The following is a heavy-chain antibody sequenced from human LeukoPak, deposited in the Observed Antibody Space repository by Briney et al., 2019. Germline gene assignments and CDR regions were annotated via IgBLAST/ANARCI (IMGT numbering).Heavy chain of an antibody. CDR3: ASGGVVVVVAATPDLQYYYYHGMDV. D-gene: IGHD2-15*01. Sequence: ASVKVSCKASGGTFSSYAISWVRQAPGQGLEWMGGIIPIFGTANYAQKFQGRVTITADESTSTAYMELSSLRSEDTAVYYCASGGVVVVVAATPDLQYYYYHGMDVWGKGTTVTVSS. V-gene: IGHV1-69*13. CDR1: GGTFSSYA. J-gene: IGHJ6*04. CDR2: IIPIFGTA.